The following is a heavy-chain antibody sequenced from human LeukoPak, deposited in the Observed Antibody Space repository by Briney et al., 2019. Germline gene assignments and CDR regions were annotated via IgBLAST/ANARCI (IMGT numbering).Heavy chain of an antibody. CDR3: AREGVGFFDY. Sequence: PSETLSLTCTVSGGSISSYYWSWIRQPPGKGLEWIGYIYYSGSTNYNPSLKSRVTISVDTSKNQFSLKLSSVTAADTAVYYCAREGVGFFDYWGQGTLVTVSS. CDR2: IYYSGST. J-gene: IGHJ4*02. CDR1: GGSISSYY. V-gene: IGHV4-59*01. D-gene: IGHD3-16*01.